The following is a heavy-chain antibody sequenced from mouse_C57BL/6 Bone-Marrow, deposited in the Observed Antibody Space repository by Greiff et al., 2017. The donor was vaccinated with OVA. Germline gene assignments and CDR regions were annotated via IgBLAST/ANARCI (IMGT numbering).Heavy chain of an antibody. CDR3: AREGVYYSNFAD. CDR2: IYPRSGNT. D-gene: IGHD2-5*01. CDR1: GYTFTSYG. V-gene: IGHV1-81*01. J-gene: IGHJ3*01. Sequence: VQLQQSGAELARPGASVKLSCKASGYTFTSYGISWVKQRTGQGLEWIGEIYPRSGNTYYNEKFKGKATLTADKSSSTAYMELRSLTSEDSAVYVCAREGVYYSNFADWGQGTLVTVSA.